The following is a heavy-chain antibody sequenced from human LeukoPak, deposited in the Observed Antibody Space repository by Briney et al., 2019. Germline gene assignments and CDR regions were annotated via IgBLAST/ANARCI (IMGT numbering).Heavy chain of an antibody. D-gene: IGHD6-25*01. J-gene: IGHJ4*02. V-gene: IGHV3-48*02. Sequence: GGSLRLSCAASGFTFSSYGMNWVRQAPGKGLEWVSYISSSSNIYYADSVKGRFTISRDNAKDSLYLQMNSVRDEDTAVYYCARDWGLSGYVLDHWGQGTLVTVSS. CDR2: ISSSSNI. CDR3: ARDWGLSGYVLDH. CDR1: GFTFSSYG.